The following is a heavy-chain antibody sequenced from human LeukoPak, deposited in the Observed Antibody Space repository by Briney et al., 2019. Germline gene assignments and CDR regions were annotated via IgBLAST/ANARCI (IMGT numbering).Heavy chain of an antibody. CDR3: AKVLRHFDWSLHYGMDV. V-gene: IGHV3-30*18. Sequence: GGSLRLSCAASGFTFSSYGMHWVRQAPGKGLEWVAVISYDGSNKYYADSVKGRFTISRDNSKNTLYLQMNSLRAEDTAVYYCAKVLRHFDWSLHYGMDVWGQGTTVTVSS. CDR2: ISYDGSNK. D-gene: IGHD3-9*01. CDR1: GFTFSSYG. J-gene: IGHJ6*02.